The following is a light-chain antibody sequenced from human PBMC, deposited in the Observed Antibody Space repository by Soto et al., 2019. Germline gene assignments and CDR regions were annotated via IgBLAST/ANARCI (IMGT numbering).Light chain of an antibody. J-gene: IGKJ5*01. CDR3: QQYENSPT. Sequence: IRRTPSPSSLSASTGDRVTITCLASQGISSYLAWYQQQPGTPPQLLIYAASTLQSGPPSSFSGSASGTDFTPTISRLPSDDFATYYRQQYENSPTFGQGTKLDIK. CDR1: QGISSY. V-gene: IGKV1-8*01. CDR2: AAS.